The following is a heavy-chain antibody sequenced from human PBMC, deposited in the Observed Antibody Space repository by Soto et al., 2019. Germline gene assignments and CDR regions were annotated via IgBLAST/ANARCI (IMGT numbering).Heavy chain of an antibody. CDR3: AKDQDDILTGELGY. Sequence: QVQLVESGGGVVQPGRSLRLSCAASGFTFSSYGMHWVRQAPGKGLEWVAVISYDGSNKYYADSVKGRFTISRDNSKNTLYLQMNSLRAEDTAVYYCAKDQDDILTGELGYWGQGTLVTVSS. J-gene: IGHJ4*02. D-gene: IGHD3-9*01. CDR2: ISYDGSNK. CDR1: GFTFSSYG. V-gene: IGHV3-30*18.